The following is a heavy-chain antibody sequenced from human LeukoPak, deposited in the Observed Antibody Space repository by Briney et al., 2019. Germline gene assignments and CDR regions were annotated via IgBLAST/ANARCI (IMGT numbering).Heavy chain of an antibody. CDR1: GFTFDDYA. CDR2: ISWNSGSI. D-gene: IGHD3-10*01. J-gene: IGHJ6*02. V-gene: IGHV3-9*01. CDR3: AKEPWFGELTPTYGMDV. Sequence: GRSLRLSCAASGFTFDDYAMHWVRQAPGKGLEWVSGISWNSGSIGYADSVKGRFTISRDNAKNSLYLQMNSLRAEDTALYYCAKEPWFGELTPTYGMDVWGQGTTVTVSS.